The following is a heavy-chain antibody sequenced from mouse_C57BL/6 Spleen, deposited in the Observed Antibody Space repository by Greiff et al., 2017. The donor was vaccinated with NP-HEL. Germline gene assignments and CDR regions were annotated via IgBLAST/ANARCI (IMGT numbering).Heavy chain of an antibody. CDR1: GYTFTGYW. D-gene: IGHD2-5*01. V-gene: IGHV1-9*01. J-gene: IGHJ1*03. Sequence: QVQLQQSGAELMKPGASVKLSCKATGYTFTGYWIEWVKQRPGHGLEWIGEILPGSGSTNYNEKFKGKATFTADTSSNTAYMQLNSLTTEDSAIYYCARRVADYSNKGYFDVWGTGTTVTVSS. CDR3: ARRVADYSNKGYFDV. CDR2: ILPGSGST.